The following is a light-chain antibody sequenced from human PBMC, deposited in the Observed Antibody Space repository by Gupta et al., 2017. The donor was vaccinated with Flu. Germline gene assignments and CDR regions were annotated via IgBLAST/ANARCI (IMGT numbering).Light chain of an antibody. Sequence: QVVLTQSPSASASPGASVKLTCTLSSGHSGYTIAWHQHQAEKDPRYWRRRMIDGSHSKGDGIPDRFSGSSSGHEPSLTISSLQSEDEADYYCRSSGTVFRVFGGGTKLTVL. CDR3: RSSGTVFRV. J-gene: IGLJ3*02. CDR1: SGHSGYT. CDR2: RMIDGSH. V-gene: IGLV4-69*01.